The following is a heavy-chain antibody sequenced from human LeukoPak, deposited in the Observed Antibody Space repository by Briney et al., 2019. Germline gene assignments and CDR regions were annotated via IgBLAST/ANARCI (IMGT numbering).Heavy chain of an antibody. CDR3: ARGPLSGYEYDY. V-gene: IGHV3-9*01. Sequence: GGSLRLSCAASGFTFDDYAMHWVRHAPGKGLEWVSGISWNSGSIGYADSVKGRFTISRDNAKNSLYLQMNSLRAEDTAVYYCARGPLSGYEYDYWGQGTLVTVSS. D-gene: IGHD5-12*01. CDR2: ISWNSGSI. J-gene: IGHJ4*02. CDR1: GFTFDDYA.